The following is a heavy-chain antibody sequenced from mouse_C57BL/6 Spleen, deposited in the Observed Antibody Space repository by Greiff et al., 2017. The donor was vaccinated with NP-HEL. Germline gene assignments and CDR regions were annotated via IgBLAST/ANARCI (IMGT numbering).Heavy chain of an antibody. V-gene: IGHV6-3*01. Sequence: DVKLVESGGGLVQPGGSMKLSCVASGFTFSNYWMNWVRQSPEKGLEWVAQIRLKSDNYATHYAESVEGRFTISRDDSKSSVYLQINNIRAEDTGIYYCTAYYSNPYWYFDVWGTGTTVTVSS. CDR3: TAYYSNPYWYFDV. J-gene: IGHJ1*03. CDR2: IRLKSDNYAT. CDR1: GFTFSNYW. D-gene: IGHD2-5*01.